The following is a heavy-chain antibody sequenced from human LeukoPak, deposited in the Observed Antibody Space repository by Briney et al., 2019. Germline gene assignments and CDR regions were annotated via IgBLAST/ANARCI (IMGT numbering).Heavy chain of an antibody. CDR2: IYHSGST. Sequence: PSETLSLTCAVSGGSISSSNWWSWVRQPPGKGLEWIGEIYHSGSTNYNPSLKSRVTISVDKSKNQFSLKLSSVTAADTAVYYCARGGDYDSSGYYYYYYYYYMDVWGKGTTVTVSS. CDR1: GGSISSSNW. V-gene: IGHV4-4*02. J-gene: IGHJ6*03. CDR3: ARGGDYDSSGYYYYYYYYYMDV. D-gene: IGHD3-22*01.